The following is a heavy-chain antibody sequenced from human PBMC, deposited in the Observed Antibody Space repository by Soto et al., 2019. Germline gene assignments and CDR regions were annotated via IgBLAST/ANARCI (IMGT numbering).Heavy chain of an antibody. CDR1: GYTFTSYG. CDR3: ARGPTYYYDSSGYYYDDY. Sequence: QVQLVQSGAEVKKPGASVKVSCKASGYTFTSYGISWVRQAPVQGLEWMGWISAYNGNTNYAQKLQGRVTMTTDTSTSTAYQELRSLRSDDTAVYYCARGPTYYYDSSGYYYDDYWGQGTLVTVSS. J-gene: IGHJ4*02. D-gene: IGHD3-22*01. CDR2: ISAYNGNT. V-gene: IGHV1-18*01.